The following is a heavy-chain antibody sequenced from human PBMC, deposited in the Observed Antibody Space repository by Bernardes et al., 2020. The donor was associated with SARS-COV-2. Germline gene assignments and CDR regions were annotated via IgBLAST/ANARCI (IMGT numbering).Heavy chain of an antibody. J-gene: IGHJ4*02. V-gene: IGHV4-31*11. CDR2: IYYSGDN. Sequence: SEALSLTCAVSGDSTSRNGYYWSWLRQQPGKGLEWIGYIYYSGDNYYAPSLKSRVAMSVDTSKNQFSLRLNSVTAADTAVYFCARMGTSRELDYWGQGALVTVSS. D-gene: IGHD1-7*01. CDR3: ARMGTSRELDY. CDR1: GDSTSRNGYY.